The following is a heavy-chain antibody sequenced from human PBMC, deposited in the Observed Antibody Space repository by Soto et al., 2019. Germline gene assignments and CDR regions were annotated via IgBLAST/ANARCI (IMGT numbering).Heavy chain of an antibody. J-gene: IGHJ4*02. CDR3: ARDGSAAAGTVGDY. V-gene: IGHV3-33*01. Sequence: GGSLRLSCAASGFTFSSYSMHWVRQAPGKGLEWVAVIWYDGSNKYYADSVKGRFTISRDNSKNTLYLQMNSLRAEDTAVYYCARDGSAAAGTVGDYWGQGTLVTVSS. CDR2: IWYDGSNK. D-gene: IGHD6-13*01. CDR1: GFTFSSYS.